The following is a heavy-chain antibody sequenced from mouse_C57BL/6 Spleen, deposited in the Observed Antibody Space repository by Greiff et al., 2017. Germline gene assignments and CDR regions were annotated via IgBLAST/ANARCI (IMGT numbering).Heavy chain of an antibody. J-gene: IGHJ2*01. D-gene: IGHD2-4*01. Sequence: QVQLQQPGAELVRPGSSVKLSCKASGYTFTSYWMDWVKQRPGQGLEWIGNIYPSDSETHYNQKFKDKATLTVDKSSSTAYMQLSSLTSEDSAVYYCARGDYDVGDFDYWGQGTTLTVSS. V-gene: IGHV1-61*01. CDR3: ARGDYDVGDFDY. CDR1: GYTFTSYW. CDR2: IYPSDSET.